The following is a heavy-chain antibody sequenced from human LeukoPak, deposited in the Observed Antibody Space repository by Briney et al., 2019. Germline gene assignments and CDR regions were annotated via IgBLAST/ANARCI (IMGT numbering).Heavy chain of an antibody. D-gene: IGHD3-10*01. V-gene: IGHV1-2*02. CDR1: GYTFTGYY. CDR2: INPNSGGT. Sequence: ASVKVSCKASGYTFTGYYIHWVRQAPGQGLEWMGWINPNSGGTNYPQNFQGRVTMTRDTSISTAYMELSRLRSDDTAVYYCARGGGSGSYYIEGAVFDPWGQGTLVTVSS. CDR3: ARGGGSGSYYIEGAVFDP. J-gene: IGHJ5*02.